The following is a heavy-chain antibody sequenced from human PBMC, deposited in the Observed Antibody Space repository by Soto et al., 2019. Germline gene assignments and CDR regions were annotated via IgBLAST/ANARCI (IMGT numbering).Heavy chain of an antibody. D-gene: IGHD3-22*01. CDR1: GYIFTNYG. J-gene: IGHJ6*03. V-gene: IGHV1-18*04. Sequence: ASVKVSCKASGYIFTNYGISWVRQAPGQGLEYVGWISAYNGSTNYAQKFQGRVTMTTDTSTTTAYMELRSLRSDDTAVYFCARVLRYYGWTIYYSNAMDVWGKGTRVPV. CDR2: ISAYNGST. CDR3: ARVLRYYGWTIYYSNAMDV.